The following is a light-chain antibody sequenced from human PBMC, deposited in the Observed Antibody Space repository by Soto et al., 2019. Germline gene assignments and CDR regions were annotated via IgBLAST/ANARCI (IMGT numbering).Light chain of an antibody. Sequence: EIVMTQSPGTLSVSPGERATLSCRASQDIITNLAWYQQKPGQAPRLLIFFASTRVTGIPARFSGSGSGTEFTLTISRLQSEDFAVYYCHQYYSWPRGTFGQGTKVDI. CDR2: FAS. J-gene: IGKJ1*01. CDR3: HQYYSWPRGT. CDR1: QDIITN. V-gene: IGKV3-15*01.